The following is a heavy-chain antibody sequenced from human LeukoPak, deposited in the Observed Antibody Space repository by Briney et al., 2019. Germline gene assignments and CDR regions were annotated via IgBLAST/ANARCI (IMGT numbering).Heavy chain of an antibody. J-gene: IGHJ5*02. V-gene: IGHV1-18*01. CDR1: GYTFTRYG. D-gene: IGHD2-2*01. Sequence: ASVQVSCKACGYTFTRYGISWVGQAPGQGLAWMGWVSAYNGNTNYAQKRQGRVTMPTDTATSTAYMELRRLRSDDTAVYYCARDGYCSSTSCYLSSWFDPWGQGTLVTVSS. CDR2: VSAYNGNT. CDR3: ARDGYCSSTSCYLSSWFDP.